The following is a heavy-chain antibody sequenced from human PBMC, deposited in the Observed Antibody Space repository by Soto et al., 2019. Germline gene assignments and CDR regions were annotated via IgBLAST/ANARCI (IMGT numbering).Heavy chain of an antibody. CDR1: GFTFSNYD. CDR2: ISWDGGST. CDR3: AKGHRPRSYYYYGMDV. Sequence: GGSLRLSCAASGFTFSNYDMHWVRQAPGKGLEWVSLISWDGGSTYYADSVKGRFTISRDNSKNSLYLQMNSLRTEDTALYYCAKGHRPRSYYYYGMDVWGQGTTVTVSS. J-gene: IGHJ6*02. V-gene: IGHV3-43*01.